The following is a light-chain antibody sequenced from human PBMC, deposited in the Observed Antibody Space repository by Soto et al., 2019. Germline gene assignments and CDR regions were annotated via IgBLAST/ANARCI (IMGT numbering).Light chain of an antibody. CDR3: QTWGTGIPWV. Sequence: QLVLTQSPSASASLGASVKLTCTLSSGHSSYAIAWHQQRPEKGPRYLMKLNSDGSHSKGDGIPDRFSGSSSGAERYLTISSLQSEDEADYYCQTWGTGIPWVFGGGTQLTVL. CDR1: SGHSSYA. V-gene: IGLV4-69*01. J-gene: IGLJ3*02. CDR2: LNSDGSH.